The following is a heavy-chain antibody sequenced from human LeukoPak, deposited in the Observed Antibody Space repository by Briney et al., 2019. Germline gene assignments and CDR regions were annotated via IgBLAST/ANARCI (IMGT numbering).Heavy chain of an antibody. CDR1: RYTLTGYY. Sequence: ASVNVSCQASRYTLTGYYMQWVRQAPGQGLGWMGWINPNSGGTNYAQQFQGRGTMTTDTSISTAYMELSRLRSDDTAVYYCARGGGWELPRSYAFDIWGQGTMVTVSS. V-gene: IGHV1-2*02. CDR2: INPNSGGT. CDR3: ARGGGWELPRSYAFDI. J-gene: IGHJ3*02. D-gene: IGHD1-26*01.